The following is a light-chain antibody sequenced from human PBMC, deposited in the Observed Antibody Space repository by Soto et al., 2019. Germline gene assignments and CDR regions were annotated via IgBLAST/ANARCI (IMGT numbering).Light chain of an antibody. CDR1: QSMSRY. V-gene: IGKV1-39*01. CDR2: GAS. CDR3: QQSYSTPWT. Sequence: DIQMTQSPSSLSASVGDRVTITCRASQSMSRYLNWYQQKPGKAPKLLIYGASSLQSGVPSRFSGGGSGTDFTLTITSLQPEDFATYYCQQSYSTPWTFGQGTKVEIK. J-gene: IGKJ1*01.